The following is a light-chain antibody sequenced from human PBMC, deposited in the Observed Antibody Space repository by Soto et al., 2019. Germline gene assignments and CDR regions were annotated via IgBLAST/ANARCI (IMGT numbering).Light chain of an antibody. J-gene: IGKJ1*01. CDR1: QSISSY. V-gene: IGKV1-39*01. Sequence: DIQMTQSPSSLSASVGDRVIITCRASQSISSYLNWYQQKPGKAPKLLIYAASTLQSGVPSRFSGSGSGTDFTLTISCLQSEDFATYYCQQYYSYPRTFGQGTKVDIK. CDR3: QQYYSYPRT. CDR2: AAS.